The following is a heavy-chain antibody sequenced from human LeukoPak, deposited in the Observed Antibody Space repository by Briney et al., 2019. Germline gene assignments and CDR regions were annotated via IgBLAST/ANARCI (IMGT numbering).Heavy chain of an antibody. D-gene: IGHD3-22*01. V-gene: IGHV1-69*13. J-gene: IGHJ4*02. CDR1: GGTFSSYA. CDR3: ARATYYDSSWPPDY. Sequence: GASVKVSCKASGGTFSSYAISWVRQAPGQGLEWMGGIIPIFGTANYAQKFQGRVTITADESTSTAYMELSSLRSEDTAVYYCARATYYDSSWPPDYWGQGTLVTVSS. CDR2: IIPIFGTA.